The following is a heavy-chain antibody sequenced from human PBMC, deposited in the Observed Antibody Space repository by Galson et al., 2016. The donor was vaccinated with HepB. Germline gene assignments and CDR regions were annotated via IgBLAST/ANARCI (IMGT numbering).Heavy chain of an antibody. D-gene: IGHD3-10*01. V-gene: IGHV3-30*18. Sequence: SLRLSCAASGFTFRNYGIHWVRQAPGKGLEWVTLISYDGSNKYNADSVKGRFTISRDNSNNTVYLQMNNLRDEKTAVYYCAKVTGMVRGGMDVWGQGTTGIVS. CDR3: AKVTGMVRGGMDV. CDR1: GFTFRNYG. CDR2: ISYDGSNK. J-gene: IGHJ6*02.